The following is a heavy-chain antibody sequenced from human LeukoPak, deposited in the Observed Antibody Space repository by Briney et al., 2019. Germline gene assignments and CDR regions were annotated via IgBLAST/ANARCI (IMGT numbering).Heavy chain of an antibody. CDR2: INPTSGDT. Sequence: ASVKVSCKASGYTFTGYYIHWVRQAPGQGLEWMGWINPTSGDTNYVRKFQGRVTMTRDTSISTAYMELSRMRSDDTAVYYCARGDGDGPARRAFDIWGQGTMVTVSS. J-gene: IGHJ3*02. CDR1: GYTFTGYY. CDR3: ARGDGDGPARRAFDI. D-gene: IGHD7-27*01. V-gene: IGHV1-2*02.